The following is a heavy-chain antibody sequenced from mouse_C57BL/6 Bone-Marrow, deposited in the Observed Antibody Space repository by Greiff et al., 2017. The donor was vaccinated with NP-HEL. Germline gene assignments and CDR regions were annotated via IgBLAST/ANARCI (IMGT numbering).Heavy chain of an antibody. CDR1: GYTFTSYW. Sequence: VHVKQSGTVLARPGASVKMSCKTSGYTFTSYWMHWVKQRPGQGLEWIGAIYPGNSDTSYNQKFKGKAKLTAVTSASTAYMELSSLTNEDSAVYYCTRKAGTTVPDYWGQGTTLTVSS. CDR2: IYPGNSDT. CDR3: TRKAGTTVPDY. J-gene: IGHJ2*01. D-gene: IGHD1-1*01. V-gene: IGHV1-5*01.